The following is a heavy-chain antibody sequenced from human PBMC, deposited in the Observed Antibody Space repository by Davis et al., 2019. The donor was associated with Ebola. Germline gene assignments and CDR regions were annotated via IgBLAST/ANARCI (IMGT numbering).Heavy chain of an antibody. D-gene: IGHD3-22*01. Sequence: GESLKISCAASGFTFTSHAMSWVRQAPGKGLEWVSALSGGSGTTHYAASVKGRFTISRDNSKNMLYLQMNSLRPEDTAVYYCAKPSSFSSGYFDAFDKWGHGTLVTVSS. J-gene: IGHJ3*02. CDR1: GFTFTSHA. CDR3: AKPSSFSSGYFDAFDK. V-gene: IGHV3-23*01. CDR2: LSGGSGTT.